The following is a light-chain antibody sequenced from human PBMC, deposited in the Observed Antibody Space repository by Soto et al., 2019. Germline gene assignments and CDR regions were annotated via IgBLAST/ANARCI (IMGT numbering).Light chain of an antibody. CDR3: SSYTSSSTYV. CDR1: SSDVGGYNY. Sequence: QSALTQPASVSGSPGQSITISCTGTSSDVGGYNYVSWYQQHPGKAPKLMIYDVSNRPSGVSNRFSGSKSGNTASLTISGLQAEDEAYYYCSSYTSSSTYVFGPGTQVTVL. V-gene: IGLV2-14*01. CDR2: DVS. J-gene: IGLJ1*01.